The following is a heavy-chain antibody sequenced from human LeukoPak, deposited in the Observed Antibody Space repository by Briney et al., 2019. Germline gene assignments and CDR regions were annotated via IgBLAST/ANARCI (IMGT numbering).Heavy chain of an antibody. V-gene: IGHV4-59*08. D-gene: IGHD2-2*01. CDR3: ARGVAVPGKYYFDY. Sequence: PSETLSLTCTVSGDSISIYYWTWIRQPPGKGLEWIGYIYYSGSTNYNPSLKSRVTISVDTSKNQFSLNLSSVTAADPAVYYCARGVAVPGKYYFDYWGQGTLVTVSS. CDR1: GDSISIYY. CDR2: IYYSGST. J-gene: IGHJ4*02.